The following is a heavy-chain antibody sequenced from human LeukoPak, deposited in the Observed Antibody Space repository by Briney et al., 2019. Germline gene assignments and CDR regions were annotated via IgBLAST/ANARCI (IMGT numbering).Heavy chain of an antibody. CDR2: IYHSGST. CDR1: GYSISSGYY. CDR3: ARDLYCSSTSCHELDY. D-gene: IGHD2-2*01. J-gene: IGHJ4*02. V-gene: IGHV4-38-2*02. Sequence: SETLSLTCAVSGYSISSGYYWGWSRQPPGKGLEWIGSIYHSGSTYYNPSLKSRVTISVDTSKNQFSLKLSSVTAADTAVYYCARDLYCSSTSCHELDYWGQGTLVTVSS.